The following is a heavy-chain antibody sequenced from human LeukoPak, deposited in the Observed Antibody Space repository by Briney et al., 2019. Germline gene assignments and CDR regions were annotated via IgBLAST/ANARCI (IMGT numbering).Heavy chain of an antibody. CDR3: TRRDYNDAYPFDY. D-gene: IGHD3-10*01. CDR1: GLTFSSYG. CDR2: ISYDGSNK. Sequence: GGPLRLSYAASGLTFSSYGMHWVGQAPGKGLEGGAVISYDGSNKYYADSVKGRFTISRDNSKNTLYLQMNSLGAEDTAVYYCTRRDYNDAYPFDYWGQGTLVTVSS. V-gene: IGHV3-33*05. J-gene: IGHJ4*02.